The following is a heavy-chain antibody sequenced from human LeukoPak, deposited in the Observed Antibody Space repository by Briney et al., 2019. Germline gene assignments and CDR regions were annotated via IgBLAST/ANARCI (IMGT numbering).Heavy chain of an antibody. CDR1: GFTFSSYA. J-gene: IGHJ4*02. Sequence: GRSLRLSCAASGFTFSSYAMHWVRQAPGKGLEWVAVISYDGSNKYYADSVKGRFTISRDNSKNTLYLQMNSLRAEDTAVYYCARELYYYDSSGHFDYWGQGTLVTVSS. CDR3: ARELYYYDSSGHFDY. D-gene: IGHD3-22*01. V-gene: IGHV3-30-3*01. CDR2: ISYDGSNK.